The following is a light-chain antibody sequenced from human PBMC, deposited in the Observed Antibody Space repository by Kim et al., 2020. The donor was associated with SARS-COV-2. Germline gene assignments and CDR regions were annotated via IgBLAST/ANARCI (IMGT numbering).Light chain of an antibody. CDR2: DVT. Sequence: QSVLTQPASVSGSPGQSITISCTGTSSDVGSYNYVSWYQQHPDKAPKLIIYDVTTRPSGVSNRFSGSKSGNTASLTISGLQAEDEADYYCNSYTSSSTRVFGGGTQLT. V-gene: IGLV2-14*03. J-gene: IGLJ2*01. CDR1: SSDVGSYNY. CDR3: NSYTSSSTRV.